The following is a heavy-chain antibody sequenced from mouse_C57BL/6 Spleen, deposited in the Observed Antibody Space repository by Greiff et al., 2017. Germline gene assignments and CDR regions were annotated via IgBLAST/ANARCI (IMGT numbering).Heavy chain of an antibody. CDR3: ARWGSGNFDY. Sequence: VQLVESGAELVRPGTSVKVSCKASGYAFTNYLIEWVKQRPGQGLEWIGVINPGSGGTNYNEKFKGKATLTADKSSSTAYMQLSSLTSEDSAVYFCARWGSGNFDYWGQGTTLTVSS. CDR1: GYAFTNYL. D-gene: IGHD3-1*01. CDR2: INPGSGGT. V-gene: IGHV1-54*01. J-gene: IGHJ2*01.